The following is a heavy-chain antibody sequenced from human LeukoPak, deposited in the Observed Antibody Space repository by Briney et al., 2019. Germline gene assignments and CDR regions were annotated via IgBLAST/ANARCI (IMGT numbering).Heavy chain of an antibody. Sequence: GRSLRLSCAASGFTFSSYAMHWVRQAPGKGLEWVAVISYDGSNKYYAGSVKGRFTISRDNSKNTLYLQMNSLRAEDTAVYYCARVPRSVVGDKPRGAFDIWGQGTMVTVSS. CDR1: GFTFSSYA. V-gene: IGHV3-30*04. J-gene: IGHJ3*02. CDR3: ARVPRSVVGDKPRGAFDI. D-gene: IGHD1-26*01. CDR2: ISYDGSNK.